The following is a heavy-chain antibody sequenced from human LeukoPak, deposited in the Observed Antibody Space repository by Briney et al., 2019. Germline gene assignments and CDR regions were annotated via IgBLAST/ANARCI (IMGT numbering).Heavy chain of an antibody. CDR1: GGTFSSYA. V-gene: IGHV1-69*13. J-gene: IGHJ4*02. CDR2: IIPIFGTA. Sequence: ASVKVSCKASGGTFSSYAISWVRQAPGQGLEWMGGIIPIFGTANYAQKFQGRVTITADESTSTAYMELSSLRSEDTAVHYCARDRGQKLRYFDWLSDWGQGTLVTVSS. CDR3: ARDRGQKLRYFDWLSD. D-gene: IGHD3-9*01.